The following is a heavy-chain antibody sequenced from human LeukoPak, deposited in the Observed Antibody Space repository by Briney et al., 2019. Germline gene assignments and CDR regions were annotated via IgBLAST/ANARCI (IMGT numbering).Heavy chain of an antibody. Sequence: GGSLRLSCAASGFTFSNYWMGWVRQAPGKRPEWVANMNIDGSEKYYADSVKGRFSISRDNARNSVYLQMASLRSEDTAVYYCARDGSVGATDYWGQGTLVTVSS. CDR1: GFTFSNYW. D-gene: IGHD1-26*01. CDR2: MNIDGSEK. J-gene: IGHJ4*02. CDR3: ARDGSVGATDY. V-gene: IGHV3-7*03.